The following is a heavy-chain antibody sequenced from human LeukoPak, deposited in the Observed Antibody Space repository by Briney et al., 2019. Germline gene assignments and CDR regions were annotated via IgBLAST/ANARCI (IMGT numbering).Heavy chain of an antibody. J-gene: IGHJ3*02. CDR1: GFTFSTYA. D-gene: IGHD6-13*01. CDR3: AKDGSSGIAATADAFDI. V-gene: IGHV3-23*01. CDR2: ISGGGATS. Sequence: GGSLRPSCAASGFTFSTYAMSWVRQAPGKGLEWVSAISGGGATSYYADSVEGRFTISRDNFKNTLYLQMNSLRAEDTAVYYCAKDGSSGIAATADAFDIWGQGTMVTVSS.